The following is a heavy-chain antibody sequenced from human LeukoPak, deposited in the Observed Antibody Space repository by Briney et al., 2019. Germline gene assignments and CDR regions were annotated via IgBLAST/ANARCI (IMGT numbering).Heavy chain of an antibody. V-gene: IGHV3-30*18. CDR2: ISYDGRNK. Sequence: GGSLRLSCAASGFTFRNYVIHWVRQAPGKGLEWVAVISYDGRNKHYPDSVKGRFTISRDISADTLWLQMDSLRTEDTAVYYCAKGPLRGTAAAIDYWGQGTLVTVSS. J-gene: IGHJ4*02. CDR1: GFTFRNYV. CDR3: AKGPLRGTAAAIDY. D-gene: IGHD2-2*01.